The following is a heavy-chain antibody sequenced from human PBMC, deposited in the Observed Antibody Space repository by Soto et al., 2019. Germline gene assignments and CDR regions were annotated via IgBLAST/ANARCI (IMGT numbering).Heavy chain of an antibody. Sequence: GGSLRLSCAASGFTFSSYSMNWVRQAPGKGLEWVSSISSSSSYIYYADSVKGRFTISRDNAKNSLYLQMNSLRAEDTAVYYCARGMVPSGSSYYDFWSGLNDDAFDIWGQGTMVTVSS. CDR2: ISSSSSYI. CDR1: GFTFSSYS. J-gene: IGHJ3*02. V-gene: IGHV3-21*01. CDR3: ARGMVPSGSSYYDFWSGLNDDAFDI. D-gene: IGHD3-3*01.